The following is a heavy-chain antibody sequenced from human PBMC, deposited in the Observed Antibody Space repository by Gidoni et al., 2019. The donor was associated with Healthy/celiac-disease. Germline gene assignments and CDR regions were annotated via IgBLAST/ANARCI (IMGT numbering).Heavy chain of an antibody. CDR3: TTPDILTGYYNP. CDR2: IKSKTDGGTT. CDR1: GFTFSNAW. V-gene: IGHV3-15*01. J-gene: IGHJ5*02. Sequence: EVQLVESVGGLVKPGGSLRLSCAASGFTFSNAWMSWVRQAPGKGLEWVGRIKSKTDGGTTDYAAPVKGRFTISRDDSKNTLYLQMNSLKTEDTAVYYCTTPDILTGYYNPWGQGTLVTVSS. D-gene: IGHD3-9*01.